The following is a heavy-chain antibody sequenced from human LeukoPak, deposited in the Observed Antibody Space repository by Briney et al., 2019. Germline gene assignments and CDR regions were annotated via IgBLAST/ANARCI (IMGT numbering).Heavy chain of an antibody. CDR2: ISGYNGNT. CDR3: ARVVRGGPRYYTDV. Sequence: ASVKVSCKASGYTFNSHGTSWVRQAPGQGLEWMGWISGYNGNTNYGRKVQGRVNMTADTSTSTAYMELGSLRSDDTAVYYCARVVRGGPRYYTDVRGEGTTVIVSS. V-gene: IGHV1-18*04. D-gene: IGHD4-23*01. CDR1: GYTFNSHG. J-gene: IGHJ6*03.